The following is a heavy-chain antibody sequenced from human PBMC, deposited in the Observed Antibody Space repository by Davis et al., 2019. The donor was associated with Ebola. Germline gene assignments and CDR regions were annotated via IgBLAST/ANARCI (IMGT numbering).Heavy chain of an antibody. V-gene: IGHV1-18*04. J-gene: IGHJ4*02. CDR1: GYTFTNYG. D-gene: IGHD4-23*01. Sequence: ASVKVSCKASGYTFTNYGITWVRQAPGQGLEWMGWINPHNGNTNYAQNVQGRVIMTSDTATTTAYMEVGSLRSDDTAVYYCARERNYGGSLDYWGQGTLVTVSS. CDR2: INPHNGNT. CDR3: ARERNYGGSLDY.